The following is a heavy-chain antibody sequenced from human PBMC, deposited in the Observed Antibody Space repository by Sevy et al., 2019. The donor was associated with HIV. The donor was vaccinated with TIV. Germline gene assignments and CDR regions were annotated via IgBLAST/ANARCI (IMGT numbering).Heavy chain of an antibody. CDR3: AEDKNAYGGAYFDS. Sequence: SETLSLTCGVSGYSIRSAYQWGWIRQPPGKGLEWIGSIYPVGNAFYNPSLKSRVTISVDMSKNQFSLNLRSVTAADTAVYYCAEDKNAYGGAYFDSWGPGTLVTVSS. J-gene: IGHJ4*02. D-gene: IGHD4-17*01. CDR2: IYPVGNA. CDR1: GYSIRSAYQ. V-gene: IGHV4-38-2*01.